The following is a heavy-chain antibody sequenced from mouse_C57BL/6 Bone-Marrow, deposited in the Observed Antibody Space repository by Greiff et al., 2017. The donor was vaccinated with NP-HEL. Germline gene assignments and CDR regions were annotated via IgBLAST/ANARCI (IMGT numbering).Heavy chain of an antibody. CDR1: GFTFSDYY. CDR3: ASYYYGSSPFAY. CDR2: ISNGGGST. V-gene: IGHV5-12*01. Sequence: EVMLVESGGGLVQPGGSLKLSCAASGFTFSDYYTYWVRQTPEKRLEWVAYISNGGGSTYYPDTVKGRFTISRDNAKNTLYLQMSRLKSEDTAMYYCASYYYGSSPFAYWGQGTLVTVSA. J-gene: IGHJ3*01. D-gene: IGHD1-1*01.